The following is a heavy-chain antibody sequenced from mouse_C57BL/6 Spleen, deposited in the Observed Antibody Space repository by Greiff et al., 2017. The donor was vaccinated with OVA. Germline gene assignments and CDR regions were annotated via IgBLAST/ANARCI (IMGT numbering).Heavy chain of an antibody. D-gene: IGHD1-1*01. CDR1: GYTFTSYW. CDR2: FDPSDSYT. J-gene: IGHJ3*01. CDR3: GRSYGSSYVWMAY. V-gene: IGHV1-59*01. Sequence: VQLQQPGAELVRPGTSVKLSCKASGYTFTSYWMHWVKQRPGQGLEWIGVFDPSDSYTNYTQKFRGKATLSVDTSSSAAYKQRSSLTSEDSAVYYCGRSYGSSYVWMAYWGQGTLVTVSA.